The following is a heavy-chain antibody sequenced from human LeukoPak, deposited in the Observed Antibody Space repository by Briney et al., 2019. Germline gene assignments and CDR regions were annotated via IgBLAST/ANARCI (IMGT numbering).Heavy chain of an antibody. CDR3: ATTARVGAH. CDR2: ISPSGSDI. J-gene: IGHJ4*02. Sequence: GGSLRLSCAASGFTFSDLYMSWIRQAPGKGLEWISYISPSGSDINYADSVRGRFTVSRGNAKNSLYLQMNSLRAEDTAVYYCATTARVGAHWGQGTLVTVSS. V-gene: IGHV3-11*01. D-gene: IGHD5-18*01. CDR1: GFTFSDLY.